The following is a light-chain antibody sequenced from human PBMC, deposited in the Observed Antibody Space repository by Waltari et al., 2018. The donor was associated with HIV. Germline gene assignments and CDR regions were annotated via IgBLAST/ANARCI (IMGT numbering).Light chain of an antibody. CDR3: QTWGTGILV. V-gene: IGLV4-69*01. Sequence: QLVLTQSPSASASLGASVKLTCTLSSGHSSYAIAWHQQQPEKGPRYLMKLNSDGSHSKGDGIPYRFSGSSSGAERYLTISSLQSEDEADYYCQTWGTGILVFGGGTNLTVL. CDR1: SGHSSYA. J-gene: IGLJ3*02. CDR2: LNSDGSH.